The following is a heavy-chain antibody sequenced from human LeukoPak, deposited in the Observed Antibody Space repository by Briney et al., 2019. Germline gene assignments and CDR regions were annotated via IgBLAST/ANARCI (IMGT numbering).Heavy chain of an antibody. CDR3: ARGPSGYHNT. D-gene: IGHD5-12*01. Sequence: QAGGSLRLSCAASRFTFSSYGMHWVRQAPGKGLEWVAYIQYDGSNEQYADSVKGRFSISRDNSKNTLYLQMNSLRAEDTAVYYCARGPSGYHNTGGQGTLVTVSS. V-gene: IGHV3-30*02. J-gene: IGHJ4*02. CDR1: RFTFSSYG. CDR2: IQYDGSNE.